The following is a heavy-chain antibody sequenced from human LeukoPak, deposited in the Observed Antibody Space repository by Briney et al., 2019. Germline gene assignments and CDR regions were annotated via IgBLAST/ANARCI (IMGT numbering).Heavy chain of an antibody. CDR3: ARASTMIVVVMGY. D-gene: IGHD3-22*01. CDR1: GYTFTGYY. V-gene: IGHV1-2*02. CDR2: INPNSGGT. J-gene: IGHJ4*02. Sequence: ASVKVSCKASGYTFTGYYMHWVRQAPGQGLEWMGWINPNSGGTNYAQKFQGRVTMTRDTSISTAYMELSSLRSEDTAVYYCARASTMIVVVMGYWGQGTLVTVSS.